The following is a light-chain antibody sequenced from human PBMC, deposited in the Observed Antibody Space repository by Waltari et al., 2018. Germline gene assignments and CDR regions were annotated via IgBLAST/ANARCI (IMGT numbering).Light chain of an antibody. J-gene: IGKJ1*01. CDR3: QQFNDWPRT. V-gene: IGKV3-15*01. Sequence: EVVMTQSPATLSVSPGGRATLSCRASRSISINLVGYQQRPGQAPRLLISGASTRATDIQARFSGSGSGTEFTLTISSLQSEDAAVYYCQQFNDWPRTFGQGTKVEVK. CDR2: GAS. CDR1: RSISIN.